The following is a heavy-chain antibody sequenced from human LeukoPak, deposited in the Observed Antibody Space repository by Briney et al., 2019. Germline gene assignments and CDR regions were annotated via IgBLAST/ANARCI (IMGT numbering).Heavy chain of an antibody. J-gene: IGHJ4*02. V-gene: IGHV4-59*01. CDR1: GGSISSYY. Sequence: SETLSLTCTVSGGSISSYYWSWIRQAPGKGLEWIGYIYYSGSTNYNPSLKSRVTISVDTSKNQFSLKLSSVTAADTAVYYCATRRKAVAAPFDFWGQGTLVTVSS. CDR3: ATRRKAVAAPFDF. CDR2: IYYSGST. D-gene: IGHD6-19*01.